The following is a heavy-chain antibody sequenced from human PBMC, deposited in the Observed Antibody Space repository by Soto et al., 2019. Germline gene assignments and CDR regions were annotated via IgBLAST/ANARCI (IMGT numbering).Heavy chain of an antibody. D-gene: IGHD6-13*01. CDR3: ARSPGYSASWGYFYYGMKI. CDR1: GYTFTNYG. Sequence: QVQLVQSGAELKKPGASVKVSCKASGYTFTNYGISWVRQAPGQGLEWMGWINTYHGNTKYAQKLQGRVTMTKDTSTSTAYMEPTSPRSDATAVYYCARSPGYSASWGYFYYGMKIWGQGTTVIVSS. CDR2: INTYHGNT. J-gene: IGHJ6*02. V-gene: IGHV1-18*01.